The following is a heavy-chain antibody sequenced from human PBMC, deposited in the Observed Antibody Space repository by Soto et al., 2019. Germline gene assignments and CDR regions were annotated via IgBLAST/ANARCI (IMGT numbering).Heavy chain of an antibody. CDR1: GYIFTGYF. V-gene: IGHV1-2*06. Sequence: QVSLVQSGAEVKEAGASVTVSCKTSGYIFTGYFIHWVRQTPGQGLQWMGRITPNSGDTQYGQTFQGRVTLTSDTSTNTAYMELRGLRSDDTALYYCVRWGYGSNSLEFWGQGTLVTVSS. CDR2: ITPNSGDT. J-gene: IGHJ4*03. D-gene: IGHD4-17*01. CDR3: VRWGYGSNSLEF.